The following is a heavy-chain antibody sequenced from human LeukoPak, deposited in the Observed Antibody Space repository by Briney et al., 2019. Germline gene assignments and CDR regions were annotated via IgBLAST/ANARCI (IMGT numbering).Heavy chain of an antibody. Sequence: SETLSLTCTVSGGSISSSSYYWGWIRQPPGKGLEWIGSIYYSGSTYYNPSLKSRVTISVDTSKNQFSLKLSSVTAADTAVYYCARARDIVGAPFVWGQGTMVTVSS. CDR3: ARARDIVGAPFV. J-gene: IGHJ3*01. CDR1: GGSISSSSYY. D-gene: IGHD1-26*01. CDR2: IYYSGST. V-gene: IGHV4-39*07.